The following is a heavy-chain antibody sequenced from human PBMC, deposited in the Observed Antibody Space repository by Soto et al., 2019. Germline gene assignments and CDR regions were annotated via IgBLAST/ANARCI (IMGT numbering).Heavy chain of an antibody. Sequence: PGGSLRLSCVGSGFIFSNNGMHWVRQTPGKGLEWVAFMSYDGSDTFYVDSVKGRFTISRDNAKNSLYLQMNSLRAEDTAVYYCARDAYMVFDYWGQGTLVTVSS. CDR2: MSYDGSDT. V-gene: IGHV3-33*08. D-gene: IGHD3-10*01. CDR3: ARDAYMVFDY. J-gene: IGHJ4*02. CDR1: GFIFSNNG.